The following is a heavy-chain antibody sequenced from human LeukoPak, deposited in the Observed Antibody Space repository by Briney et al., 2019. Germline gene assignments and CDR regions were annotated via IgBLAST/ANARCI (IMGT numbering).Heavy chain of an antibody. V-gene: IGHV3-7*04. CDR1: GFTFSNYW. CDR2: IHPEGNEK. Sequence: GGSLRLSCAASGFTFSNYWMSWVRQAPGRGLEWVANIHPEGNEKYHVDSVKGRFTISRDNTKNSLFLQMHGLRVEDTAVYYCARGDDFSGDYWGQGTLVTVST. CDR3: ARGDDFSGDY. D-gene: IGHD2-21*02. J-gene: IGHJ4*02.